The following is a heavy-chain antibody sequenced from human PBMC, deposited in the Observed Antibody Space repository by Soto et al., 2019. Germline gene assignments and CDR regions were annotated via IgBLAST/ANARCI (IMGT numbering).Heavy chain of an antibody. V-gene: IGHV1-58*01. Sequence: SVKVSGKASGFTFTSSAVQWVRQARGQRLEWIGWIVVGSGNTNYAQKFQERVTITRDMSTSTAYMELSSLRSDDTAVYYCAADGVAAAGDFDYWGQGTLVTVSS. CDR3: AADGVAAAGDFDY. J-gene: IGHJ4*02. CDR2: IVVGSGNT. CDR1: GFTFTSSA. D-gene: IGHD6-13*01.